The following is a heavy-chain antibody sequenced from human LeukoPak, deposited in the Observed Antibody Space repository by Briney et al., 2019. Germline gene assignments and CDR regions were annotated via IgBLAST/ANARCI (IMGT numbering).Heavy chain of an antibody. V-gene: IGHV5-51*01. CDR1: GYSFTSYW. Sequence: KRGESLKISCKGSGYSFTSYWIGWVRQMPGKGLEWMGIIYPGDSDTRYSPSFQGQVTISADKSISTAYLQWSSLKASGTAMYYCARRDYYDSSGGPYYAFDIWGQGTMVTVSS. CDR3: ARRDYYDSSGGPYYAFDI. J-gene: IGHJ3*02. CDR2: IYPGDSDT. D-gene: IGHD3-22*01.